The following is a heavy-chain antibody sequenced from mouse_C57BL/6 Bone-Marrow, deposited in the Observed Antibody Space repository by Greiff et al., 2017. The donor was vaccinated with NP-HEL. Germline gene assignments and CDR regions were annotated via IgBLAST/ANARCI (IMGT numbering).Heavy chain of an antibody. CDR1: GFTFSDYG. CDR3: ARPYDGGYWYFDV. CDR2: ISSGSSTI. Sequence: EVKLMESGGGLVKPGGSLKLSCAASGFTFSDYGMHWVRQAPEKGLEWVAYISSGSSTIYYADTVKGRFTISRDNAKNTLFLQMTSLRSEDTAMYYCARPYDGGYWYFDVWGTGTTVTVSS. V-gene: IGHV5-17*01. D-gene: IGHD2-12*01. J-gene: IGHJ1*03.